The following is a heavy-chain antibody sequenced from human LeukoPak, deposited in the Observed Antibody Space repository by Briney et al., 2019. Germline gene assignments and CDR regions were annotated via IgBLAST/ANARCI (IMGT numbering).Heavy chain of an antibody. CDR1: GFTFSDYW. CDR3: AKELRSISATTGFDY. D-gene: IGHD1-20*01. CDR2: INTDGSIT. V-gene: IGHV3-74*01. Sequence: GGSLRLSCAASGFTFSDYWIHWVRQAPGKGLVWVSRINTDGSITNYADSVKGRFSISRDNAKNSLYLQMNSLRAEDTAVYYCAKELRSISATTGFDYWGQGTLVTVSS. J-gene: IGHJ4*02.